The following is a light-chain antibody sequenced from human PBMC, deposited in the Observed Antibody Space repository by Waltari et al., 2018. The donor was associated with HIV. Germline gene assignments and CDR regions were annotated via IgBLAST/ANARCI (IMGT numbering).Light chain of an antibody. CDR2: DVN. J-gene: IGLJ1*01. CDR3: CSYTVNSTGV. V-gene: IGLV2-14*03. Sequence: QSAMTQPASVSGFPGQSTAISCTGTSGDIWTYSYVSWYQQHTGKVPKLIIYDVNVRPSGVSDRFSGSKSGNTATLTISGLHSDDEADYYCCSYTVNSTGVFGAGTKITV. CDR1: SGDIWTYSY.